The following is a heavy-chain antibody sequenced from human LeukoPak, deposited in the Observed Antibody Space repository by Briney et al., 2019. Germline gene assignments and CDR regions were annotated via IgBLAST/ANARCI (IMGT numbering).Heavy chain of an antibody. V-gene: IGHV3-30*02. Sequence: PGGSLRLSCAASGFTFTSYGMHWVRQAPGKGLEWVAFLRYDGDNKNYADSVKGRFTISRDNSKNTLYLQMNSLRAEDTAVCYCAKDHEWFGELLLYYMDVWGKGTTVTVSS. J-gene: IGHJ6*03. D-gene: IGHD3-10*01. CDR2: LRYDGDNK. CDR3: AKDHEWFGELLLYYMDV. CDR1: GFTFTSYG.